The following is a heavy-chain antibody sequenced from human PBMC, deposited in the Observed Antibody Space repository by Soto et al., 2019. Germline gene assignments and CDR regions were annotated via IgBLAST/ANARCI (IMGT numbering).Heavy chain of an antibody. CDR2: INAGNGNT. CDR3: ARVYSSCWYVWYYFDY. J-gene: IGHJ4*02. V-gene: IGHV1-3*01. D-gene: IGHD6-19*01. CDR1: GYTFTSYA. Sequence: QVQLVQSGAEVKKPGASVKVSCKASGYTFTSYAMHWVRQAPGQRLEWMGWINAGNGNTKYSQKFQGRVTITRDTSAGTAYMELSSLRSEDTAVYYCARVYSSCWYVWYYFDYWGQGTLVTVSS.